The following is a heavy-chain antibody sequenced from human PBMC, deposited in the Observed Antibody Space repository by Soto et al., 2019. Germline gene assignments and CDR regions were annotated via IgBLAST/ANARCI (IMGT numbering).Heavy chain of an antibody. V-gene: IGHV1-69*01. CDR3: ARGGGVATLYYSYSYGMDA. CDR2: IILVFGPA. D-gene: IGHD5-12*01. J-gene: IGHJ6*02. Sequence: VGCEASGGTLDSDGIRWGGQGPGKRIDWMGWIILVFGPANSAQKFRGRVTITAEESTSTAYMGLSSLRSEDTAVYYCARGGGVATLYYSYSYGMDAWGQRTKVTVSS. CDR1: GGTLDSDG.